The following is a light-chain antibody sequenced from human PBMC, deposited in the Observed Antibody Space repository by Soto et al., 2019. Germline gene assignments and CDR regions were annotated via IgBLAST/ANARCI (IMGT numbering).Light chain of an antibody. Sequence: DIVLTQSPATLSLSPGERATLSCRASQSVSSYLAWYQQKPGQAPRLLIYDASNRATGIPARFSGSGSGTDFTFTISSLGPEDSAVYYCHQRFNWPRTFGQGTKLEIK. J-gene: IGKJ2*01. CDR1: QSVSSY. CDR3: HQRFNWPRT. V-gene: IGKV3-11*01. CDR2: DAS.